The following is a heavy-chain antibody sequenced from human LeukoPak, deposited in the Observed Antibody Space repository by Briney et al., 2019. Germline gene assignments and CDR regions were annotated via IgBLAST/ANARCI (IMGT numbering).Heavy chain of an antibody. CDR3: ARERAGLVIGGYYFDY. CDR1: GFTFSSYW. V-gene: IGHV3-7*03. Sequence: GSLRLSCAASGFTFSSYWMSWVRQAPGNGLEWVANIKQDGSEKYYVDSVKGRFTISRDNAKNSLYLQMNSLRAEDTAVYYCARERAGLVIGGYYFDYWGQGTLVTVSS. CDR2: IKQDGSEK. J-gene: IGHJ4*02. D-gene: IGHD3/OR15-3a*01.